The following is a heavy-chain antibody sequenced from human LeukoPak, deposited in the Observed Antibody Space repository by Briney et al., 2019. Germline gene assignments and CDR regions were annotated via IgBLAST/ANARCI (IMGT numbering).Heavy chain of an antibody. J-gene: IGHJ1*01. CDR2: ISYDGSNK. D-gene: IGHD4-17*01. CDR1: GSTFSSYA. Sequence: GGSLRLSCAASGSTFSSYAMHWVRQAPGKGLEWVAVISYDGSNKYYADSVKGRFTISRDNSKNTLYLQMNSRRAEDTAVYCCARPLCDYGDYACAEYFQHWGQGTLVTVSS. CDR3: ARPLCDYGDYACAEYFQH. V-gene: IGHV3-30-3*01.